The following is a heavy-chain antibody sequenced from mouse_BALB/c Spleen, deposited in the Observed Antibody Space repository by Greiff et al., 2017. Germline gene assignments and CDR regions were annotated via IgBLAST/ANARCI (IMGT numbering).Heavy chain of an antibody. V-gene: IGHV1-87*01. Sequence: QVQLKESGAELARPGASVKLSCKASGYTFTSYWMQWVKQRPGQGLEWIGAIYPGDGDTRYTQKFKGKATLTADKSSSTAYMQLSSLASEDSAVYYCARRRRDYAMDYWGQGTSVTVSS. CDR2: IYPGDGDT. J-gene: IGHJ4*01. CDR1: GYTFTSYW. CDR3: ARRRRDYAMDY.